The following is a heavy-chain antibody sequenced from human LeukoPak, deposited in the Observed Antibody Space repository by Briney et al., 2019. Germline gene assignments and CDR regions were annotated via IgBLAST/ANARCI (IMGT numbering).Heavy chain of an antibody. J-gene: IGHJ6*02. CDR3: ARDLGGYDYDSSGYAYGMDV. D-gene: IGHD3-22*01. Sequence: PETLSLTCSVSGGSISSGGYYWSWIRQHPGKGLEWIGYTYYSGTTYYNPSLRSRVTMSIDTSKNQFSLKVSSVTAADTAVYYCARDLGGYDYDSSGYAYGMDVWGQGTTVTVSS. CDR1: GGSISSGGYY. V-gene: IGHV4-31*03. CDR2: TYYSGTT.